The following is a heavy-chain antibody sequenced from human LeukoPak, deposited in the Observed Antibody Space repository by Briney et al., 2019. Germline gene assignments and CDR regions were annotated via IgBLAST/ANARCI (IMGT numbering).Heavy chain of an antibody. J-gene: IGHJ6*03. CDR1: GFTFSVYS. CDR3: TSGLIAIKSDNNLYQYMDV. CDR2: ITSKSNYI. V-gene: IGHV3-21*01. D-gene: IGHD2-21*01. Sequence: GGSLRLSCSGSGFTFSVYSMNWVRQAPGKGLEWVSSITSKSNYIYYADSVKGRFTISRDNAMNSVFLQLNSLRAEDSAVYYCTSGLIAIKSDNNLYQYMDVWGKGTTVTVSS.